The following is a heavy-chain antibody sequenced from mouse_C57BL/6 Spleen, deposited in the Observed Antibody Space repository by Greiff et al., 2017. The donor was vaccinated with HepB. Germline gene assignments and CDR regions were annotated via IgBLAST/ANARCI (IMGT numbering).Heavy chain of an antibody. CDR1: GFTFSDYG. J-gene: IGHJ4*01. CDR3: TREGFTTVEAPYYAMDY. Sequence: EVQLVESGGGLVKPGGSLKLSCAASGFTFSDYGMHWVRQAPEKGLEWVAYISSGSSTIYYADTVKGRYTISRDNAKNTLFLQMTSLRSEDTAMYYWTREGFTTVEAPYYAMDYWGQGTSVTVSS. V-gene: IGHV5-17*01. D-gene: IGHD1-1*01. CDR2: ISSGSSTI.